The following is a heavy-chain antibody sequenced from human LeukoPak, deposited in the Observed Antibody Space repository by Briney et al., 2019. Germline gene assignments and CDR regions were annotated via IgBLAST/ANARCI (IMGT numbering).Heavy chain of an antibody. V-gene: IGHV4-59*01. CDR1: GGSISSYY. CDR2: IYYSGST. J-gene: IGHJ4*02. D-gene: IGHD4-17*01. CDR3: ATFYGGNLGYFDY. Sequence: SETLSLTCPVSGGSISSYYWSWIRQPPGKGLEWIGYIYYSGSTNYNPSLKSRVTISVDTSKNQFSLKLSSVTAADTAVYYCATFYGGNLGYFDYWGQGTLVTVSS.